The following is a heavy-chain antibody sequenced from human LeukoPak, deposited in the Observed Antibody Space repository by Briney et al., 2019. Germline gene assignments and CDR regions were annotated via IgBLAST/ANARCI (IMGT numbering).Heavy chain of an antibody. D-gene: IGHD5-24*01. CDR1: GGSISSSSYY. J-gene: IGHJ4*02. Sequence: SETLSLTCTVSGGSISSSSYYWGWIRQPPGKGLEWIGSIYYGGSTYYNSSLKSRVTISVDISKNQFSLKVSSVTAADTAVYYCARGVGDGYAFDYWGQGTLVTVSS. CDR2: IYYGGST. V-gene: IGHV4-39*07. CDR3: ARGVGDGYAFDY.